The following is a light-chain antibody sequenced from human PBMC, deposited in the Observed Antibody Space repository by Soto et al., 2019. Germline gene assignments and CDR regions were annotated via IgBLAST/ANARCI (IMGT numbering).Light chain of an antibody. J-gene: IGKJ1*01. V-gene: IGKV1-5*01. CDR2: GAF. CDR1: QIISTW. CDR3: QQHYHYSG. Sequence: DIQMTQSPSTLSASVGDRVTITCRASQIISTWLAWYQQKPGKAPKLLIYGAFNLEGGVPSRFSGSGSGTEFTLTISSLQPDDFATYYCQQHYHYSGFGQGTKVEIK.